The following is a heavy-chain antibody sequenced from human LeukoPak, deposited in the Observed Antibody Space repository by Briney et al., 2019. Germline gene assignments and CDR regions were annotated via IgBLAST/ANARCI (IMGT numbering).Heavy chain of an antibody. V-gene: IGHV5-51*01. J-gene: IGHJ4*02. Sequence: ESLKISCKGSGYSFTSYWIGWGRQMPVKGREWMGIIYPGDSDTRYSPSFQGQGTISADKSISTAYLQWSSLKASDTAMYSCERLLGYCSGGSCYPPDYWGQGTLVTVSS. CDR3: ERLLGYCSGGSCYPPDY. CDR2: IYPGDSDT. D-gene: IGHD2-15*01. CDR1: GYSFTSYW.